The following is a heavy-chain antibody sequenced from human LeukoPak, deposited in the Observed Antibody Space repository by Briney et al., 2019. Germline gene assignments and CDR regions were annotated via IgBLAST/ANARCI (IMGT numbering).Heavy chain of an antibody. D-gene: IGHD1-26*01. V-gene: IGHV3-23*01. CDR2: VRGGDAGT. Sequence: GGSLRLSCAASGFTVSSNYMSWVRQAPGKGLEWVSAVRGGDAGTSYADSVKGRFTISRDNSKNTLYLQMNSLRADDTAVYYCAKNRGGSYYSGSDYWGQGTLVTVSS. CDR1: GFTVSSNY. CDR3: AKNRGGSYYSGSDY. J-gene: IGHJ4*02.